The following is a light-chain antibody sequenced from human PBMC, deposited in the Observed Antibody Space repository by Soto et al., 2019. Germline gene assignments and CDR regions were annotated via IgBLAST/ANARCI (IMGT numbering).Light chain of an antibody. Sequence: ILFPQSPGTLSLSPGERATLTCRASQSVKSSYLAWYHQKPGQPPSILIYGASTRATGIPARFSGVRSGTDFTLAISSLETEDFAVYCCQEYGFFPITF. CDR3: QEYGFFPIT. J-gene: IGKJ5*01. CDR2: GAS. CDR1: QSVKSSY. V-gene: IGKV3-20*01.